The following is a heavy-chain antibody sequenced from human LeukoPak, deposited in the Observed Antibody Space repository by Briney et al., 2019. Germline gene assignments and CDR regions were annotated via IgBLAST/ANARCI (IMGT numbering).Heavy chain of an antibody. Sequence: GGSLRLSCAASGFIFSNYIMNWVRQAPGKGLEWVSSITNSSRYTYYADSVKGRFTISRDNAKNSLYLQMNSLRAEDTAVYYCARSYEGSGFSDWGQGTLVTVSS. CDR1: GFIFSNYI. V-gene: IGHV3-21*01. D-gene: IGHD3-3*01. CDR3: ARSYEGSGFSD. J-gene: IGHJ4*02. CDR2: ITNSSRYT.